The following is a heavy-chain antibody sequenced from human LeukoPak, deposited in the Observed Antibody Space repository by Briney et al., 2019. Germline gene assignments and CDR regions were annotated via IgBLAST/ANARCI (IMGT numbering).Heavy chain of an antibody. CDR3: AKDKTTVTL. Sequence: GGSLRLSCAASGFIFSGSAMHWVRQASGKGLEWVGRIRSRANNYATAYAASVQGRFTISRDTSKDTLYLQMNSLRAEDTAVYYCAKDKTTVTLWGQGTLVTVSS. J-gene: IGHJ4*02. V-gene: IGHV3-73*01. D-gene: IGHD4-11*01. CDR1: GFIFSGSA. CDR2: IRSRANNYAT.